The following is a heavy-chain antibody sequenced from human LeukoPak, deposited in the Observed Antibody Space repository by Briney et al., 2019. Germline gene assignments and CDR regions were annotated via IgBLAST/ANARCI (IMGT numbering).Heavy chain of an antibody. V-gene: IGHV3-48*03. J-gene: IGHJ6*02. Sequence: GGSLRLSCAASGFTVSSNYMNWVRQAPGKGVEWCSYISSSGSTIYYADSVKGRFTISRDNAKNSLYLQMNSLRAEDTAVYYCARDGVLLWFGEPYGMDVWGQGTTVTVSS. D-gene: IGHD3-10*01. CDR1: GFTVSSNY. CDR3: ARDGVLLWFGEPYGMDV. CDR2: ISSSGSTI.